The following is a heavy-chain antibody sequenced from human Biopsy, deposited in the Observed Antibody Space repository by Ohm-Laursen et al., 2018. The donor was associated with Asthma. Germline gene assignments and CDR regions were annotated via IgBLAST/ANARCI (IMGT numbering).Heavy chain of an antibody. CDR3: AAGRTSLQGESLI. Sequence: SVKVSCNTSGVALSGYTFEWVRQARGLGLEWIAWIVFASGATNYAQNFQDRLTVTRDMSADSVSMELRGLSSTDTAVYYCAAGRTSLQGESLIWGQGTLVSVSS. D-gene: IGHD2/OR15-2a*01. J-gene: IGHJ4*01. CDR2: IVFASGAT. V-gene: IGHV1-58*01. CDR1: GVALSGYT.